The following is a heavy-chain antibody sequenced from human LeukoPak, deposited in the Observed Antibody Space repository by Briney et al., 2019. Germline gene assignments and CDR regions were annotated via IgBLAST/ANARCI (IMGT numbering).Heavy chain of an antibody. CDR2: ISYDESVK. CDR3: TRRAAALDAFDI. CDR1: GFTFYNCA. D-gene: IGHD6-13*01. Sequence: GGSLRLSCAASGFTFYNCAMHWVRQAPGKGLEWVAAISYDESVKNYADSVKGRFTISRDNSKNTLYLHMNSLRAEDTAVYYCTRRAAALDAFDIWGQGTMVTVSS. V-gene: IGHV3-30*04. J-gene: IGHJ3*02.